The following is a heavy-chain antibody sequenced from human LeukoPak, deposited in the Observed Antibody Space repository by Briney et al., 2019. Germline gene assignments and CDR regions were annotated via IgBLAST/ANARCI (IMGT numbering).Heavy chain of an antibody. D-gene: IGHD3-9*01. J-gene: IGHJ4*02. CDR3: AKGLRYFDFD. Sequence: SGGSLRLSCAASGFTFSSYSMNWVRQAPGKGLEWVSYISSSSSTIYYADSVKGRFTISRDNSKNTLYLQMNSLRAEDTAVYYCAKGLRYFDFDWGQGTLVTVSS. CDR2: ISSSSSTI. V-gene: IGHV3-48*01. CDR1: GFTFSSYS.